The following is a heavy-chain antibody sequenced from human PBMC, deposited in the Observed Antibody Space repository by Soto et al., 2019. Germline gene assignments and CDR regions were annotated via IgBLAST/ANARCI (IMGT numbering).Heavy chain of an antibody. D-gene: IGHD4-17*01. CDR2: INQDRTEK. Sequence: GGSLRLSCAASGFIFSDYWMNWVRQAPGEGLEWVANINQDRTEKYYVDSVKGRFTISRDNAKNSLYLQMNSLRAEDTAVYYCARDRYGDYVADIWGQGTMVTVSS. CDR3: ARDRYGDYVADI. V-gene: IGHV3-7*01. CDR1: GFIFSDYW. J-gene: IGHJ3*02.